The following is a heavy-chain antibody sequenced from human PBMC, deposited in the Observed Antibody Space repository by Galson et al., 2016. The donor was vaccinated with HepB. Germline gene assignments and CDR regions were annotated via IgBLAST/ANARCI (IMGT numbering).Heavy chain of an antibody. V-gene: IGHV3-74*03. D-gene: IGHD5-24*01. CDR3: ARDGGGGYNLDY. CDR2: ISSDGLTT. CDR1: GFTFRTYW. Sequence: SLRLSCAASGFTFRTYWMHWVRQSPGMGLVWVSRISSDGLTTTYADSVKGRFTISRDNAKNSVYLQMNSLRDEGTAVYYCARDGGGGYNLDYWGQGTLVTVSS. J-gene: IGHJ4*02.